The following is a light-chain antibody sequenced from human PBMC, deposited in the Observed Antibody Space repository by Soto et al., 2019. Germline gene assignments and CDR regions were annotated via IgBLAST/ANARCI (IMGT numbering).Light chain of an antibody. CDR2: GAS. CDR3: QQSGSSFYT. CDR1: QSVSSAY. Sequence: EIGLTQSPGTLSLSPGERATLSCRASQSVSSAYLAWYQQIPGQAPRLLIYGASSRATGIPDRFSGSGSGTDVTLTISGLEPEDFAVYYCQQSGSSFYTFGQGTNLEIK. J-gene: IGKJ2*01. V-gene: IGKV3-20*01.